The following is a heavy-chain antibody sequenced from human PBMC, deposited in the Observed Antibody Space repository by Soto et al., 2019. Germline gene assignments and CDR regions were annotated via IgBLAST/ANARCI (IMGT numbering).Heavy chain of an antibody. Sequence: GGSLRLSCAASGFTFSSYAMSCVRQAPGKGLEWVSAISGSGGSTYYADSVKGRFTISRDNSKNTLYLQMNSLRAEDTAVYYCAKGIAVALYNWFDPWGQGTLVTVSS. J-gene: IGHJ5*02. V-gene: IGHV3-23*01. CDR1: GFTFSSYA. D-gene: IGHD6-19*01. CDR2: ISGSGGST. CDR3: AKGIAVALYNWFDP.